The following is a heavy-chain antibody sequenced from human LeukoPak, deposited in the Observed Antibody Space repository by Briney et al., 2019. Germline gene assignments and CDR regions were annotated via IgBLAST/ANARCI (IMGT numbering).Heavy chain of an antibody. V-gene: IGHV1-18*01. Sequence: ASVKVSCKASGNIFSGQGITWVRQAPGQGLEWVGWISDHRESTMYAQKFQGRVTVTIDTSTNTAYMELTSLTSDDTAVYYCATVGRLHYVLDNWGQGTLVTVSS. D-gene: IGHD3-10*02. CDR2: ISDHREST. CDR3: ATVGRLHYVLDN. J-gene: IGHJ4*02. CDR1: GNIFSGQG.